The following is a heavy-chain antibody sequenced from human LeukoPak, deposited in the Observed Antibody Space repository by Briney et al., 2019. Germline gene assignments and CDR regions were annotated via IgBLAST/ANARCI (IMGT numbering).Heavy chain of an antibody. CDR3: ARDQGVTMVRGVIIPNNWFDP. J-gene: IGHJ5*02. V-gene: IGHV3-21*01. CDR2: ISSSSSYI. CDR1: GFTFNSYT. D-gene: IGHD3-10*01. Sequence: GGSLRLSCAASGFTFNSYTMNWVRQAPGKGLEWVSSISSSSSYIYYADSVKGRFTSSRDSAKNSLYLQMNSLRAEDTAVYYCARDQGVTMVRGVIIPNNWFDPWGQGTLVTVSS.